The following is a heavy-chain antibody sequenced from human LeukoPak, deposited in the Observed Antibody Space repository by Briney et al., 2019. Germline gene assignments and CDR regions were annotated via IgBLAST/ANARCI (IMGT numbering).Heavy chain of an antibody. CDR1: GFTFSSYW. J-gene: IGHJ3*02. CDR3: AREFRVLPDI. V-gene: IGHV3-74*01. D-gene: IGHD2-8*02. Sequence: GRSLRLSCAGSGFTFSSYWMHWVRQAPGKGLVWVSRINADGSSTNYADSVKGRFTISRDNAKNTLYLQMNSLRDEDTAVYYCAREFRVLPDIWGQGTMVTVSS. CDR2: INADGSST.